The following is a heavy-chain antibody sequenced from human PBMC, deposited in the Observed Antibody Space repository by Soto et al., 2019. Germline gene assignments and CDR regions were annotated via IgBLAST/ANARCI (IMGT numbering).Heavy chain of an antibody. Sequence: QVQLVQSGAEVKKPGSSVKVSCKASGGTFSSYAISWVRQAPGQGLEWMGGIIPIFGTANYAQKFQGRVTITADESTSTAYMELSSLRSEDTAVDYCARGTAMGIYYYYGMDFWSHGTTVTVSS. CDR3: ARGTAMGIYYYYGMDF. CDR1: GGTFSSYA. D-gene: IGHD2-21*02. CDR2: IIPIFGTA. V-gene: IGHV1-69*12. J-gene: IGHJ6*02.